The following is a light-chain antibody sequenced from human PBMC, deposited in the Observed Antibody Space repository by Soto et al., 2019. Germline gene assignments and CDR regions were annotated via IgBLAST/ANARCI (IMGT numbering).Light chain of an antibody. Sequence: EIVMTQSPATLSVSPGERATLSCRASQSVNSNYLAWYQQKPGQAPRLLIYGASNRATGIPDRFSGSGSGTDFTLTISRLEPEDFAVYYCQQYDNSPITFGQGTRREIK. CDR3: QQYDNSPIT. CDR1: QSVNSNY. V-gene: IGKV3-20*01. CDR2: GAS. J-gene: IGKJ5*01.